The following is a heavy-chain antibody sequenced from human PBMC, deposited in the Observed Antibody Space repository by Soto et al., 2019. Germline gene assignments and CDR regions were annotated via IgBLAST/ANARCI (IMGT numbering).Heavy chain of an antibody. CDR3: ARGGDIAVAGTPLDY. V-gene: IGHV1-69*02. CDR1: GGTFSSYT. Sequence: QVQLVQSGAEVKKPGSSVKVSCKASGGTFSSYTISWVRQAPGQGLEWMGRIIPILGIANYAQKFQGRVTINADKSTSTAYMELSSLRSEDTAVYYCARGGDIAVAGTPLDYWGQGTLVTVSS. CDR2: IIPILGIA. J-gene: IGHJ4*02. D-gene: IGHD6-19*01.